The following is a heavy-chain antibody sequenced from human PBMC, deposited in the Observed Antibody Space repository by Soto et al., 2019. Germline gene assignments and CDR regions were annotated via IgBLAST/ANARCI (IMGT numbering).Heavy chain of an antibody. CDR3: ARDRRWLPRGPNNWLDL. J-gene: IGHJ5*02. CDR1: GGSINSGDYY. D-gene: IGHD5-12*01. CDR2: IYYDGNS. Sequence: SETLSLTCTVSGGSINSGDYYWTWVRQPPGKGLEWIGYIYYDGNSQHNPSLKSRVTMSIDTSKNQFSLNLSSVTAADTAVYYCARDRRWLPRGPNNWLDLWGQGTQVTVPQ. V-gene: IGHV4-30-4*01.